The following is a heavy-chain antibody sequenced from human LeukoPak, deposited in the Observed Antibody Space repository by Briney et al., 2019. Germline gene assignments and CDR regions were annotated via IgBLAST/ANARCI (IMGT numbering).Heavy chain of an antibody. V-gene: IGHV4-59*12. CDR3: AIFPVGIAAAGTLY. CDR1: GGSISSYY. CDR2: IYYSGRT. Sequence: PSETLSLTCSVSGGSISSYYWSWIRQPPGRGLEWIGYIYYSGRTSYNPSLKSRVTISVDTSQNQFSLKLSSVTAADTAVYYCAIFPVGIAAAGTLYWGQGTLVTVSS. D-gene: IGHD6-13*01. J-gene: IGHJ4*02.